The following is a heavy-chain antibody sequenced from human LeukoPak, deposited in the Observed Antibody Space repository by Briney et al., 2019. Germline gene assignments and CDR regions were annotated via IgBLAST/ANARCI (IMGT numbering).Heavy chain of an antibody. V-gene: IGHV3-74*01. CDR2: IKTDGGST. J-gene: IGHJ4*02. CDR1: GFSFSSYW. CDR3: AKSYSSGWYVVDY. D-gene: IGHD6-19*01. Sequence: GGSLRLSCAASGFSFSSYWMHWVRQAPGKGLVWVSRIKTDGGSTSYADSVKGRFTISRDNAKNTLYLQMNSLRVEDTAIYYCAKSYSSGWYVVDYWGQGTLVTVSS.